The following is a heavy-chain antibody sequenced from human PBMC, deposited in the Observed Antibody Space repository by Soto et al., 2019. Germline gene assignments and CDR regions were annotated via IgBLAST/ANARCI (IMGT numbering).Heavy chain of an antibody. J-gene: IGHJ6*02. CDR1: GFTFSSYA. V-gene: IGHV3-11*01. CDR3: ARKATPYYYYYGMDV. Sequence: XESLSLSCAASGFTFSSYAMSWVRQAPGKGLEWVSAISSSGSTIYYADSVKGRFTISRDNAKNSLYLQMNSLRAEDTAVYYCARKATPYYYYYGMDVWGQGTTVTVSS. D-gene: IGHD2-15*01. CDR2: ISSSGSTI.